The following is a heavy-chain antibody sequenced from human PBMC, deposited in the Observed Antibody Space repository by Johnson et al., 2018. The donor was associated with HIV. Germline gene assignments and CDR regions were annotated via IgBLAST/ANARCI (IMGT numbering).Heavy chain of an antibody. V-gene: IGHV3-30*18. CDR3: AKGEAQEGWIQLRSFAFDF. Sequence: QVKLVESGGGVVQPGKSLTLSCVGSGLSFSNFGIHWVRQAPGKGPEWVAVISFDGNLKKYADSVKGRFTISRDNSRNTLYLQMGTLGPEETAVYYCAKGEAQEGWIQLRSFAFDFWGRGTMVTVSS. J-gene: IGHJ3*01. CDR1: GLSFSNFG. CDR2: ISFDGNLK. D-gene: IGHD5-24*01.